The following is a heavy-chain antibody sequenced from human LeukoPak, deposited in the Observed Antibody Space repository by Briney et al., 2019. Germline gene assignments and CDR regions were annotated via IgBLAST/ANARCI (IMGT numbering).Heavy chain of an antibody. CDR3: ARGSGNYYNRLDY. V-gene: IGHV3-33*01. D-gene: IGHD1-26*01. Sequence: PRGSLRLSCAASGFTFSSYGMHWVRQAPGKGLEWVAVTWYDGNNQYYADSVKGRFTISRDNSKNTLYLQMNSLRAEDTAVYYCARGSGNYYNRLDYWGQGTLVTVSS. CDR2: TWYDGNNQ. J-gene: IGHJ4*02. CDR1: GFTFSSYG.